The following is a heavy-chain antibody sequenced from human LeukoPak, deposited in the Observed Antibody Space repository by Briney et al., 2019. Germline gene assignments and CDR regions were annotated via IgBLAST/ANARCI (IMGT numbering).Heavy chain of an antibody. CDR3: ARDPLYTNSPPSYFDY. CDR1: GFTFSSYA. V-gene: IGHV3-30-3*01. CDR2: ISYDGTNK. D-gene: IGHD2-2*02. Sequence: GSSLRHSCAAAGFTFSSYAKNWVREAPCKRQEWVAIISYDGTNKDYADSVKGRFTISRDNSRNTLYLQMNSLRAEDTAVYHCARDPLYTNSPPSYFDYWGQGTLVTVSS. J-gene: IGHJ4*02.